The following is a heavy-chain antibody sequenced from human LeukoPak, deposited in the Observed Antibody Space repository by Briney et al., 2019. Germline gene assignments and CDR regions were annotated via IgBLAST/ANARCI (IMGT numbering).Heavy chain of an antibody. V-gene: IGHV4-30-2*01. D-gene: IGHD4-17*01. Sequence: SETLSPTCDVSGGSISSGDYSWTWIRQPPGKGLEWIGFIYRSGSTYYSPSLKSRVTISVDRSKTQFSLELTSVTAADTAVYYCARRGNDYGDYVGFDYWGQGTLVTVSS. CDR1: GGSISSGDYS. CDR3: ARRGNDYGDYVGFDY. J-gene: IGHJ4*02. CDR2: IYRSGST.